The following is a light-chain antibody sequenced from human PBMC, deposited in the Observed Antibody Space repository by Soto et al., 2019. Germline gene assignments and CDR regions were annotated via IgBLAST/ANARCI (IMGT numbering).Light chain of an antibody. CDR1: QCINNY. Sequence: DIQMTQSPSSLSASVGDRVTITCRASQCINNYLNWYQQKPGKAPQLLIFTASTLQSGVPSRFSGGGSGTDFTLTISSLQPEDFATFYWQQSYKTPYTFGQGTKLEIK. CDR2: TAS. CDR3: QQSYKTPYT. V-gene: IGKV1-39*01. J-gene: IGKJ2*01.